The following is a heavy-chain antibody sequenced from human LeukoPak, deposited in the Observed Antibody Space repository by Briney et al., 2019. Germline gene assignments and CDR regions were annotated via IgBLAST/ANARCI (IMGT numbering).Heavy chain of an antibody. CDR1: GFTFSNAW. CDR2: IKSKTDGGTT. J-gene: IGHJ6*02. D-gene: IGHD5-24*01. CDR3: TTENVEMGYKLGYYYYYGMDV. V-gene: IGHV3-15*01. Sequence: GGSLRLSCAASGFTFSNAWMSWVRQAPGKGLEWVGRIKSKTDGGTTDYAAPVKGRFTISRDDSKNTLYLQMNSLKTEDTAVYYCTTENVEMGYKLGYYYYYGMDVWGQGTTVTVSS.